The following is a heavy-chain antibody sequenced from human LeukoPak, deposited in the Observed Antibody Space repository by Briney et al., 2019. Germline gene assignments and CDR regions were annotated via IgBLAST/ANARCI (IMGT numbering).Heavy chain of an antibody. CDR3: ARGLSPSKKPTEGNAFDI. D-gene: IGHD4-11*01. V-gene: IGHV4-59*01. Sequence: SETLSLTCTVSGGSISSYYWSWIRQPPGKGLEWIGYIYYSGSTSYNPSLKSRVTISVDTSKNQFSLKLSSVTAADTAVYYCARGLSPSKKPTEGNAFDIWGQGTMVTVSS. CDR2: IYYSGST. J-gene: IGHJ3*02. CDR1: GGSISSYY.